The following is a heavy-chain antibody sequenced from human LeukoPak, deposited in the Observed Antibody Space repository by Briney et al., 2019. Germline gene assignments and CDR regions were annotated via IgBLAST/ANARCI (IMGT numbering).Heavy chain of an antibody. J-gene: IGHJ4*02. CDR2: ISWNSGGI. V-gene: IGHV3-9*01. CDR3: ARDLSHSSSWRGFDY. CDR1: GFTFDDYA. Sequence: PGRSLRLSCAASGFTFDDYAMHWVRQAPGKGLEWVSGISWNSGGIGYADSVKGRFTISRDNAKNSLYLQMNSLRAEDTAVYYCARDLSHSSSWRGFDYWGQGTLVTVSS. D-gene: IGHD6-13*01.